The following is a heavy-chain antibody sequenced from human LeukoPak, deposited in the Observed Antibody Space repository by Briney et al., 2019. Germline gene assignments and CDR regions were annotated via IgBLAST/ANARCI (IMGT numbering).Heavy chain of an antibody. CDR2: IYYSGST. J-gene: IGHJ4*02. V-gene: IGHV4-31*03. Sequence: PSETLSLTCTVSGGSISSGGYYWSWIRQHPGKGLEWIGYIYYSGSTYYNPSLKSRVTISVDTSKNQFSLKLSSVTAADTAVYYCARDPNYYGSGSYESGFDYWGQGTLVTVSS. CDR1: GGSISSGGYY. D-gene: IGHD3-10*01. CDR3: ARDPNYYGSGSYESGFDY.